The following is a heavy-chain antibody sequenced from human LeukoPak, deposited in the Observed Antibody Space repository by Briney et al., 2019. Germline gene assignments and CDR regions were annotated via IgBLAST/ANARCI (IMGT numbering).Heavy chain of an antibody. Sequence: GGSLRLSCAASGFTFRNYWMTWVRHAPGKGLECVVIMNEDGSARYYLDSVKGRFTISRDNTNNSLYLQMSSLRADDTALYYCAKTYFTGYYKLGDWFDPWGQGTLVTVSS. V-gene: IGHV3-7*05. CDR2: MNEDGSAR. CDR1: GFTFRNYW. J-gene: IGHJ5*02. CDR3: AKTYFTGYYKLGDWFDP. D-gene: IGHD2-2*02.